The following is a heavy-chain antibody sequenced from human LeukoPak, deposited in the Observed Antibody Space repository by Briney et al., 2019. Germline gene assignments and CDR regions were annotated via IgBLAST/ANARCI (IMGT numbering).Heavy chain of an antibody. J-gene: IGHJ4*02. V-gene: IGHV3-23*01. CDR3: EKGCGGGCFPTFDY. Sequence: PGGSLRLSCAASGFTFSSYAMSWVRQAPGKGLGWVSTISGSDGSTYYADSVKGRFTISRDNSKNTLYLQMNSLRAEDTAIYYCEKGCGGGCFPTFDYWGRGPRVTVSS. CDR1: GFTFSSYA. D-gene: IGHD6-19*01. CDR2: ISGSDGST.